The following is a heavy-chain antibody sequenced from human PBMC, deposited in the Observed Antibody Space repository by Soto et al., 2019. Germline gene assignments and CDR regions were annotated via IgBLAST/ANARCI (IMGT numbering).Heavy chain of an antibody. D-gene: IGHD7-27*01. CDR3: ARGWGRIFDY. CDR2: INHSGST. J-gene: IGHJ4*02. V-gene: IGHV4-34*01. Sequence: QVQLQQWGAGLLKPSETLSLTCAVYGGSFSGYYWSWIRQPPGKGLEWIGEINHSGSTNYNPSLXRXAXIXXDTSKNQLSLKLSSVTAADTAVYYCARGWGRIFDYWGQGTLVTVSS. CDR1: GGSFSGYY.